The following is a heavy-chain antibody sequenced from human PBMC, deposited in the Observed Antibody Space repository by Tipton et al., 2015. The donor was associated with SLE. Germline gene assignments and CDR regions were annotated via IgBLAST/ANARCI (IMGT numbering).Heavy chain of an antibody. D-gene: IGHD1-20*01. Sequence: SLRLSCAASGFTFDDYAMHWVRQAPGKGLEWVSLISWDGGSTYYADSVKGRFTISRDNSKNSLYLQMNSLRAEDTALYYCAKESRITGPRGAFDIWGQGTMVTVSS. CDR2: ISWDGGST. J-gene: IGHJ3*02. CDR1: GFTFDDYA. CDR3: AKESRITGPRGAFDI. V-gene: IGHV3-43D*03.